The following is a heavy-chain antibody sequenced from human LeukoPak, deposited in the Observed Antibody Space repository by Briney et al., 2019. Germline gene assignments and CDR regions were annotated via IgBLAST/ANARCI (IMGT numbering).Heavy chain of an antibody. V-gene: IGHV3-64*01. Sequence: GGSLRLSCAASGFTFSSYAMHWVRPAPGQGLEYVSGISSNGGSTYYANSVKGRFTISRDNSKNTLYLQMGSLRAEDMAVYYCAREYSSSSVDYWGQGTLVTVSS. J-gene: IGHJ4*02. CDR1: GFTFSSYA. CDR3: AREYSSSSVDY. CDR2: ISSNGGST. D-gene: IGHD6-6*01.